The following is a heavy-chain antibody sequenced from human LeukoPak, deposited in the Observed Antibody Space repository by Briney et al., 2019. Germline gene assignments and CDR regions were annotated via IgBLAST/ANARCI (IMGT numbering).Heavy chain of an antibody. Sequence: GGSLRLSCAASGFTVSSNYMSWVRQAPGKGLEWVSVIYSGGSTYYADSVKGRFTISRDNSKNTLYLQMNSLRAEDTAVYYCARERGTGGSTTYLDAFDIWGQGTMVTVSS. CDR3: ARERGTGGSTTYLDAFDI. V-gene: IGHV3-53*01. J-gene: IGHJ3*02. D-gene: IGHD2-2*01. CDR1: GFTVSSNY. CDR2: IYSGGST.